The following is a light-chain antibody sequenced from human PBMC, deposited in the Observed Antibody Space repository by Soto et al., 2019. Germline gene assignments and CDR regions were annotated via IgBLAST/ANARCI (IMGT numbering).Light chain of an antibody. J-gene: IGKJ2*01. V-gene: IGKV1-39*01. Sequence: DIQMTQSPSSLSVSVGDRVTITCRASQSISSYLNWYQQKPGKAPMLLIYAASSLQSGVPSRFSGSGSVTDFTLNISSLQPEDFATYYCHQSYSTPHTFGQATKLEIK. CDR1: QSISSY. CDR2: AAS. CDR3: HQSYSTPHT.